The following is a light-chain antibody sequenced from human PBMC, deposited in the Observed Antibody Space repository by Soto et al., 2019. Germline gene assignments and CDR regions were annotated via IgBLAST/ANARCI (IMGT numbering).Light chain of an antibody. CDR3: QQYNNWPPT. CDR1: QSVSSN. CDR2: GAS. V-gene: IGKV3-15*01. J-gene: IGKJ4*01. Sequence: EIVMTQSPATLSVSPGERATLSCRASQSVSSNLAWYQKKPGQAPRLLIYGASTRATGIPARFRGSGSGTEFTLTISSLQSEDFAVYYCQQYNNWPPTFGGGTKVGIK.